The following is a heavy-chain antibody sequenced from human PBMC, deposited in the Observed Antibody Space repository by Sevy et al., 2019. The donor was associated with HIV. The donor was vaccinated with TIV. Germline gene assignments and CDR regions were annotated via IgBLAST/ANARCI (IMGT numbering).Heavy chain of an antibody. CDR3: AKDGGVNWDQYYFDS. Sequence: GGSLRLSCSASGFRFSSYGMTWVRQTPGKGLEWVSSIGGTGASTDYADSVKGRFTISRDNSRNTLFLQMNTLRAEDTAVYYCAKDGGVNWDQYYFDSWGQGTLVTVSS. CDR1: GFRFSSYG. J-gene: IGHJ4*02. V-gene: IGHV3-23*01. D-gene: IGHD2-8*02. CDR2: IGGTGAST.